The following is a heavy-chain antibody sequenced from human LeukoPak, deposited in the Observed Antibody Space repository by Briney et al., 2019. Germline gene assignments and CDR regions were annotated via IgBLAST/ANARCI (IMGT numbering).Heavy chain of an antibody. J-gene: IGHJ6*03. D-gene: IGHD4-17*01. V-gene: IGHV3-23*01. Sequence: GGSLRLSCAASGFTFSSYAMSWVRQAPGKGLEWVSAISGGGSTYYADSVKGRFTISRDNSKNTLYLQMNSLRAEDTAVYYCAKATVTTLLLDYYYYYMDVWGKGTTVTVSS. CDR1: GFTFSSYA. CDR2: ISGGGST. CDR3: AKATVTTLLLDYYYYYMDV.